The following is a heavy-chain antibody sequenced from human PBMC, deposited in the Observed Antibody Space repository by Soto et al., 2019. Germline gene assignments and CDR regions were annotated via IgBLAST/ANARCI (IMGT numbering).Heavy chain of an antibody. D-gene: IGHD3-10*01. CDR2: IIPIFGTP. J-gene: IGHJ4*02. V-gene: IGHV1-69*01. Sequence: QVQLVQSGAEVKKPGSSVKVSCKASGGIFSTYAISWLRRAPGQGLEWMGGIIPIFGTPNYAQRFQGGVTITADESTSTAYMELSRLRSEDTAVYYCARDRDDYGSGNYYNRIDFWGQGTLVTVSS. CDR1: GGIFSTYA. CDR3: ARDRDDYGSGNYYNRIDF.